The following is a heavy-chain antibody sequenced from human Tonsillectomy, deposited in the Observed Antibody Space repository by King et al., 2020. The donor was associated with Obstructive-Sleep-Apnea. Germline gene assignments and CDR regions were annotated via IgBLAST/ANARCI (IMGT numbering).Heavy chain of an antibody. CDR1: GFIFSRYS. CDR3: VRDLHWAFDI. V-gene: IGHV3-48*01. J-gene: IGHJ3*02. CDR2: INSGSREI. Sequence: VQLVESGGGLVQPGGSLRLSCEASGFIFSRYSMNWIRQAPGKGLELVSYINSGSREIYYADSVQGRFTISRDNARNSLYLQMNSLRAEDTAVYYCVRDLHWAFDIWGQGTMVTVSS.